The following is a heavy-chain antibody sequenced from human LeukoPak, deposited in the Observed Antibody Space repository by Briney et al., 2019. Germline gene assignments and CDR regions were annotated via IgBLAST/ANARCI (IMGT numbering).Heavy chain of an antibody. J-gene: IGHJ6*03. Sequence: GESLKISCKGSGYSFTSYWIGWVRQMPGKGLEWMGIIYPGDSDTRYSPSFQGQVTISADKSISTAYLQWSSLRASDTAMYYCARALRAGYSSGWFDYYYYMDVWGKGTTVTVSS. V-gene: IGHV5-51*01. CDR3: ARALRAGYSSGWFDYYYYMDV. CDR1: GYSFTSYW. D-gene: IGHD6-19*01. CDR2: IYPGDSDT.